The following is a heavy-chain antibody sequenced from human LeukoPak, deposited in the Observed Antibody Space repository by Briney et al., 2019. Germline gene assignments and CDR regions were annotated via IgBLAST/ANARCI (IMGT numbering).Heavy chain of an antibody. D-gene: IGHD1-26*01. CDR3: ARDPDSGSYPGYCFDY. CDR1: GYTFTSYY. J-gene: IGHJ4*02. CDR2: INSSGGSS. V-gene: IGHV1-46*01. Sequence: ASVKVSCKASGYTFTSYYVHWVRQAPGQGLEWMGIINSSGGSSSYAQKFQGRVTMTRDTSTSTVYMELSSLRSEDTAVYYCARDPDSGSYPGYCFDYWGQGTLVTVSS.